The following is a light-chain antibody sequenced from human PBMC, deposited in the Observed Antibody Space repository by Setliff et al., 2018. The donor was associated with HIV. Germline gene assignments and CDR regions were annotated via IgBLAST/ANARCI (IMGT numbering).Light chain of an antibody. CDR3: SSYTIRNTLL. J-gene: IGLJ1*01. V-gene: IGLV2-14*01. CDR1: SRDVGGYNY. CDR2: EVS. Sequence: QSALTQPASVSGSPGQSITISCTGTSRDVGGYNYVSWYQQHPGKAPKLIIYEVSNRPSGISNRFSGSKSGNTASLTISGLQPADEADYYCSSYTIRNTLLFGAGTKVTVL.